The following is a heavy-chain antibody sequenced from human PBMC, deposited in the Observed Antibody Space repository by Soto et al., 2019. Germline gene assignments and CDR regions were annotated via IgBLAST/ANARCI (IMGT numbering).Heavy chain of an antibody. CDR1: GGSISSSIYY. CDR2: IYYSGST. D-gene: IGHD3-22*01. V-gene: IGHV4-39*01. CDR3: ARHGPAEGSGFYSYFQH. Sequence: PSETLSLTCTVSGGSISSSIYYWGWIRQPPGKGLEWIGSIYYSGSTYYNPSLKSRVTISVDTSKNQFSLKLSSVTAADTAVYYCARHGPAEGSGFYSYFQHWGQGTLVTVSS. J-gene: IGHJ1*01.